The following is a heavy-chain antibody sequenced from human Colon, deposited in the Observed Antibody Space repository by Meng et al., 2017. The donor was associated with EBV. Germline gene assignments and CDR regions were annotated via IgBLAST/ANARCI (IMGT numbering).Heavy chain of an antibody. D-gene: IGHD4-17*01. Sequence: QEPTPALGGGLLKPSEPLCHTCADSGGSFSGYYWSWIRQAPGKGLEWIGEINHSGSTKFNPSLESRVSIAVDTSENQVSLKLTSVTAADTAVYYCARRTTVNLRSFDSWGQGTLVTVSS. CDR3: ARRTTVNLRSFDS. CDR1: GGSFSGYY. V-gene: IGHV4-34*01. J-gene: IGHJ4*02. CDR2: INHSGST.